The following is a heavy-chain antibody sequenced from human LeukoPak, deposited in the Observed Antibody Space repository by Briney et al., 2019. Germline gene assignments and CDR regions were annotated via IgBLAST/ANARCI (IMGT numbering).Heavy chain of an antibody. Sequence: PGGSLRLSCSASGFTFSRYAMHWVRQAPGKGLEWLSTITGSRGSSFYADSVKGRFTISRDNSINTLYLQMNSLRAEDTAIFYCARVSGYSSSWPFDYWGQGTLVTVSS. CDR2: ITGSRGSS. V-gene: IGHV3-23*01. D-gene: IGHD6-13*01. CDR1: GFTFSRYA. CDR3: ARVSGYSSSWPFDY. J-gene: IGHJ4*02.